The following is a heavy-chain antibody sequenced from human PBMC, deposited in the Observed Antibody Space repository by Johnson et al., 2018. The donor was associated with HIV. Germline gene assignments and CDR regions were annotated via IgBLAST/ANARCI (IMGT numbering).Heavy chain of an antibody. J-gene: IGHJ3*02. CDR2: IKSKSDGGTS. Sequence: VLLVESGGGLVKPGGSLRLSCAASGFTFNNAWMSWVRQAPGKGLEWVGRIKSKSDGGTSDYAAPVQARFTISRDDSKNTLYLQMNSLKTEDTAVYYCTTDPIAAAGPDAFDIWGQGTVVTVSS. D-gene: IGHD6-13*01. CDR3: TTDPIAAAGPDAFDI. V-gene: IGHV3-15*01. CDR1: GFTFNNAW.